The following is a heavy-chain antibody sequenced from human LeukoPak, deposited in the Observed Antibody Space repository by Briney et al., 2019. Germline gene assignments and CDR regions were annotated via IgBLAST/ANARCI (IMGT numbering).Heavy chain of an antibody. D-gene: IGHD2-15*01. Sequence: PGRSLRLSCAASGFTFSNYAMTWVRQAPGKGLEWVSTFSSSGGSTYYADSVKGRFTISRDSSKNTLFLQMNSLRAEDTAVYYCAKYCSGGNCYSGLYWGQGTLVTVSS. CDR1: GFTFSNYA. V-gene: IGHV3-23*01. CDR3: AKYCSGGNCYSGLY. J-gene: IGHJ4*02. CDR2: FSSSGGST.